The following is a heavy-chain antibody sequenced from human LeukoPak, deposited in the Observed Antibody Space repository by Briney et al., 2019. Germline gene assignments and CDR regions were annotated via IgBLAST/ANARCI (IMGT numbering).Heavy chain of an antibody. CDR2: IWYDGSNK. D-gene: IGHD3-10*02. V-gene: IGHV3-33*01. J-gene: IGHJ4*02. Sequence: PGGSLRLSCAASGFTFSSYGMHWVRQAPGKGLEWVAVIWYDGSNKYYADSVKGRFTISRDNSKNTLYLQMNSLRAEDTAVYYCARRSGVRGWVDYWGQGTLVTVSS. CDR3: ARRSGVRGWVDY. CDR1: GFTFSSYG.